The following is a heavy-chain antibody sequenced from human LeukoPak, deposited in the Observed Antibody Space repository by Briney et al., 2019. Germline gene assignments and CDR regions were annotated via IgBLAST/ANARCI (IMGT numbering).Heavy chain of an antibody. CDR2: INHSGST. D-gene: IGHD3-22*01. CDR3: ARGTRNRHYYDSSVYVDY. CDR1: GGSFSGYY. V-gene: IGHV4-34*01. Sequence: SETLSLTCAVYGGSFSGYYWSWIRQPPGKGLEWIGEINHSGSTNYNPSLKSRVTMSVGTSKDQFSLKLSSVTAADTAVFYCARGTRNRHYYDSSVYVDYWGQGTLVTVSS. J-gene: IGHJ4*02.